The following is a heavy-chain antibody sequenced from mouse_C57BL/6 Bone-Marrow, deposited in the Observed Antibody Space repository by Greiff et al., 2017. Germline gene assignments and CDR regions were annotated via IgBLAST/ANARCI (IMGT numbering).Heavy chain of an antibody. Sequence: QVQLKQPGTELVKPGASVKLSCKASGYTFTSYWMHWVKQRPGQGLEWIGNINPSNGGTNYNEKVKRKATLTVDKSSSTAYMQLSSLTSEDSAVYYCARSRGYYGNYVSNWGQGTTLTVSS. V-gene: IGHV1-53*01. D-gene: IGHD2-1*01. J-gene: IGHJ2*01. CDR1: GYTFTSYW. CDR3: ARSRGYYGNYVSN. CDR2: INPSNGGT.